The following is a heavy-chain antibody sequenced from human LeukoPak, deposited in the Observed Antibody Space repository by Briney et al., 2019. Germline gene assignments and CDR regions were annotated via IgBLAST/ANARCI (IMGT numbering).Heavy chain of an antibody. CDR1: GGSISSYY. Sequence: SETLPLTCTVSGGSISSYYWSWIRQPPGKGLEWIGYIYYSGSTNYNPSLKSRVTISVDKSKNQFSLKLNSVTAADTAVYYCARRGSGWYFDYWGQGTLVTVSS. D-gene: IGHD6-19*01. CDR3: ARRGSGWYFDY. CDR2: IYYSGST. V-gene: IGHV4-59*12. J-gene: IGHJ4*02.